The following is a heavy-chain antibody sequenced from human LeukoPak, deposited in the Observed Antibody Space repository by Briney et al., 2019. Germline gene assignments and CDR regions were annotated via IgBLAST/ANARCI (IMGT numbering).Heavy chain of an antibody. CDR1: GYTFTSYD. J-gene: IGHJ4*02. CDR2: INPNSGGT. V-gene: IGHV1-2*06. D-gene: IGHD5-18*01. Sequence: ASVKVSCKASGYTFTSYDINWVRQAPGQGLEWMGRINPNSGGTNYAQKFQGRVTMTRDTSISTAYMELSRLRSDDTAVYYCAREFGGGYSYVGFDYWGQGTLVTVSS. CDR3: AREFGGGYSYVGFDY.